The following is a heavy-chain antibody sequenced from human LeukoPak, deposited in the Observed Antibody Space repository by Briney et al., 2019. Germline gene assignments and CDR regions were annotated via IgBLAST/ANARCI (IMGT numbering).Heavy chain of an antibody. J-gene: IGHJ4*02. CDR3: AKGGNYAPLDY. D-gene: IGHD1-7*01. CDR2: ISTSGSDT. V-gene: IGHV3-23*01. CDR1: GFTFCNSP. Sequence: PGGSLRLSCAASGFTFCNSPMSWVRQAPGKGLKCVAAISTSGSDTIYTDSVKDRFTISRDNSKNTLYLQMNSLRAEDTAVYYCAKGGNYAPLDYWGQGTLVTVSS.